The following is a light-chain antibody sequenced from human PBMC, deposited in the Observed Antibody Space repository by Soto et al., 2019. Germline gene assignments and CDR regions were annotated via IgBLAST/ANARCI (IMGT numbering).Light chain of an antibody. CDR3: QQYDSYPLT. V-gene: IGKV1-5*03. Sequence: DSQMTQSPSTLSASVGDRVTITCRASQSVTTWLAWYQQKPGKAPKILISKASNLQSAVPSRYSASGSGTEFTPTISSLQPDDFGTYYCQQYDSYPLTFGGGTQVEIK. J-gene: IGKJ4*01. CDR2: KAS. CDR1: QSVTTW.